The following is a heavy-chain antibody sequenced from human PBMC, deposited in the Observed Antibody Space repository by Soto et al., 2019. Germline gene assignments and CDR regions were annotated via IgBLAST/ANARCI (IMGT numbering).Heavy chain of an antibody. CDR3: ARPFDTSGWYDH. CDR1: GYSFTRYW. CDR2: IYPGDSDT. J-gene: IGHJ5*02. Sequence: PVESVTICCKVPGYSFTRYWIAWVLQMPGKGLECMGIIYPGDSDTRYSPSFEGQVTISADKSINTAYLQWSSLKASDSAMYYCARPFDTSGWYDHWGQGTLVTVSS. D-gene: IGHD6-19*01. V-gene: IGHV5-51*01.